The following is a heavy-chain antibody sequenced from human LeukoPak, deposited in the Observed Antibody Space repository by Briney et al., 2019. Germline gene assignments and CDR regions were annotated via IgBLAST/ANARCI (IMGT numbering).Heavy chain of an antibody. J-gene: IGHJ5*02. Sequence: PSETLSLTCTVSGGSISSYYWSWIRQPPGKGLKWIGYIYYSGSTNYNPSLKSRVTISVDTSKNQFSLKLSSVTAADTAVYYCARLQKDCPAPCGLRGLEGAFDPWGQGTLVTVSS. CDR1: GGSISSYY. CDR2: IYYSGST. V-gene: IGHV4-59*01. CDR3: ARLQKDCPAPCGLRGLEGAFDP. D-gene: IGHD1-1*01.